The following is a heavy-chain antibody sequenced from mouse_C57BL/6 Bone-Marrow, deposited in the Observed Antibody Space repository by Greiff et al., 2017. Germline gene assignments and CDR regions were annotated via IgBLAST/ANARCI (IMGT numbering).Heavy chain of an antibody. Sequence: VQLQQPGAELVKPGASVKLSCKASGYTFTNYWMHWVKQRPGQGLEWIGMMHPNGGSPDYNEKFKSEATLSVDKSSRTAYMELSRLTSEDSAVYYCARYYDYDDYTMDYWGRGTSVTVSS. CDR3: ARYYDYDDYTMDY. CDR1: GYTFTNYW. J-gene: IGHJ4*01. D-gene: IGHD2-4*01. CDR2: MHPNGGSP. V-gene: IGHV1-64*01.